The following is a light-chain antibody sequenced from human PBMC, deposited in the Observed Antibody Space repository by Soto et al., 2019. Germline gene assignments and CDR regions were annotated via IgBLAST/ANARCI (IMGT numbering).Light chain of an antibody. CDR2: DAS. CDR1: QSFSSS. CDR3: QQRSNWPFT. V-gene: IGKV3-11*01. J-gene: IGKJ5*01. Sequence: EIVLTQSPATLSLSPGERATLSCRASQSFSSSLAWYQQKRGQAPRLLIYDASNRATGIPARFSGSGSGTDSTLTISSLEPEDFAVYYCQQRSNWPFTFGQGTRLEIK.